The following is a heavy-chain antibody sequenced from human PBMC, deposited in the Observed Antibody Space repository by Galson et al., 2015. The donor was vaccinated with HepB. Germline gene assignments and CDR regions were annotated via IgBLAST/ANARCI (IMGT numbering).Heavy chain of an antibody. Sequence: SVKVSCKASGFTFTSYAVKWVRQARGQRLEWIGWIVVGSGNTNYAQKFQERVTITRDMSTSTAYMELSSLRSEDTAVYYCAAAPRGYSYGNIFDYLGQGTLVTVSS. J-gene: IGHJ4*02. V-gene: IGHV1-58*01. D-gene: IGHD5-18*01. CDR2: IVVGSGNT. CDR1: GFTFTSYA. CDR3: AAAPRGYSYGNIFDY.